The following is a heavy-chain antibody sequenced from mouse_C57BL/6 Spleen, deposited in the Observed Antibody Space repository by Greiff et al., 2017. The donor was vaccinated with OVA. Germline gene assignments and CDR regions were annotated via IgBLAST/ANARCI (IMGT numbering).Heavy chain of an antibody. J-gene: IGHJ2*01. D-gene: IGHD1-1*02. CDR2: IDPSDSET. CDR3: AREGYGLYFDY. CDR1: GYTFTSYW. V-gene: IGHV1-52*01. Sequence: QVQLQQPGAELVRPGSSVKLSCKASGYTFTSYWMHWVKQRPIQGLEWIGNIDPSDSETHYNQKFKDKATLTVDKSSSTAYMQLSSLTSEDSAVYYGAREGYGLYFDYWGQGTTLTVSS.